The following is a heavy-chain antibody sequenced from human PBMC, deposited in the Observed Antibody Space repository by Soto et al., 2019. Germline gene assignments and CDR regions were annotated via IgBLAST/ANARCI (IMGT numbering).Heavy chain of an antibody. Sequence: GGSLRLSCAASGFTFSSYAMSWVRQAPGKGLEWVSAISGSGGSTYYADSVKGRFTISRDNSKNTLYLQMNSLRAEDTAVYYCAKVSWGSGGSYYFDYWGQGTLVTVSS. J-gene: IGHJ4*02. D-gene: IGHD7-27*01. CDR3: AKVSWGSGGSYYFDY. CDR1: GFTFSSYA. CDR2: ISGSGGST. V-gene: IGHV3-23*01.